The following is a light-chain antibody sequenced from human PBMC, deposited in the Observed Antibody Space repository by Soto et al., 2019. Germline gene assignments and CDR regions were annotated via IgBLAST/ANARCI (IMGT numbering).Light chain of an antibody. CDR3: QQYNSYPLT. Sequence: DIRMTQSPSTLSASVGDKVTITCRASQSISNCLAWYQQKPGKAPKFLLYKASSLESGVPSRFSGGGSGTEFTLTISSLQPDDFGTYYCQQYNSYPLTFGAGTKVEI. CDR2: KAS. J-gene: IGKJ4*01. CDR1: QSISNC. V-gene: IGKV1-5*03.